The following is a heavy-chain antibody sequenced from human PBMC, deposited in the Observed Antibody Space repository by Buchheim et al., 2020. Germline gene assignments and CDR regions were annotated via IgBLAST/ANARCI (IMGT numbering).Heavy chain of an antibody. CDR2: LSYDGSNK. CDR1: GFTFSSYA. CDR3: ARGSEAMGQFYFDY. J-gene: IGHJ4*02. V-gene: IGHV3-30*04. Sequence: QVQLVESGGGVVQPGRSLRLSCAASGFTFSSYAMHWVRQAPGKGLEWVAVLSYDGSNKYYADSVKGRFTISRDNSKNTLYLQMNSLRAEDTAVYYCARGSEAMGQFYFDYWGQGTL. D-gene: IGHD5-18*01.